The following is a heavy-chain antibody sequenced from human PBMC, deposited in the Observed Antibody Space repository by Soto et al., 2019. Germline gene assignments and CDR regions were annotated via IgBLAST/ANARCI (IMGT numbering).Heavy chain of an antibody. CDR1: GGSFSGYY. CDR2: INHSGST. D-gene: IGHD3-3*01. V-gene: IGHV4-34*01. J-gene: IGHJ4*02. Sequence: SETLSLTCAVYGGSFSGYYWSWIRQPPGKGLEWIGEINHSGSTNYNPSLKSRVTISVDTSKNQFSLKLSSVTAADTAVYYCARAYYDFWSGYYGPTAKYFDYWGQGTLVTVSS. CDR3: ARAYYDFWSGYYGPTAKYFDY.